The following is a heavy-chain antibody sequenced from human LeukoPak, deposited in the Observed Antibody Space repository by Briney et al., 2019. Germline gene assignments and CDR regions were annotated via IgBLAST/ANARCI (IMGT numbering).Heavy chain of an antibody. CDR2: IKSTTDGGTR. Sequence: GGSLRLSCAASGFTFRNAWMSWVRQAPGKGLEWVGRIKSTTDGGTRDYVAPVKGRFTISRDDSKNMLYLQMTSLKSEDTAVYYCATDKGVRDYWGRGTLVTVS. V-gene: IGHV3-15*01. D-gene: IGHD3-10*01. J-gene: IGHJ4*02. CDR3: ATDKGVRDY. CDR1: GFTFRNAW.